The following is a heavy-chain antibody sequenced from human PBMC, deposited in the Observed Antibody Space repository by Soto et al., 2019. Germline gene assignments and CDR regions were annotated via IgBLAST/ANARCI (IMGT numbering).Heavy chain of an antibody. J-gene: IGHJ4*02. CDR1: GGSISSNY. V-gene: IGHV4-59*01. Sequence: SETLSLTCSVSGGSISSNYWSWIRQPPGKGLEWIGYIYNSGSTNYNPSLKSRVTISVDTSKNQFSLKLSSVTAADTAVYYCARIGALQLWSYYFDYWGQGPLVTVSS. CDR2: IYNSGST. CDR3: ARIGALQLWSYYFDY. D-gene: IGHD5-18*01.